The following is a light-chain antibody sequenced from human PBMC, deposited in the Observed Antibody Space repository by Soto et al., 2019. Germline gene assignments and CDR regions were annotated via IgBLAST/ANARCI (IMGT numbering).Light chain of an antibody. CDR3: QSYDSSLSGVV. V-gene: IGLV1-40*01. J-gene: IGLJ3*02. CDR2: ESS. CDR1: SSNIGAEYD. Sequence: QSVLTQPSSVSGAPGQTVTISCTGSSSNIGAEYDVHWYQQLPGGAPKLLIYESSDRLSGVPDRFSGSKSGASASLAITGPKAEDEANYYCQSYDSSLSGVVFGGGTKLTVL.